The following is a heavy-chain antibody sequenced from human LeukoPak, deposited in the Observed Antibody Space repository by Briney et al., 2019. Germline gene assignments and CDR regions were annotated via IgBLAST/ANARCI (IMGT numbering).Heavy chain of an antibody. CDR3: ARGLSLGELSFNFDY. D-gene: IGHD3-16*02. CDR2: INHSGST. J-gene: IGHJ4*02. Sequence: SETLSLTCAVYGGSLSDYYWSWIRQPPGKGLEWIGEINHSGSTNYNPSLKSRVTISVDTSKNQFSLKLSSVTAADTAVYYCARGLSLGELSFNFDYWGQGTLVTVSS. CDR1: GGSLSDYY. V-gene: IGHV4-34*01.